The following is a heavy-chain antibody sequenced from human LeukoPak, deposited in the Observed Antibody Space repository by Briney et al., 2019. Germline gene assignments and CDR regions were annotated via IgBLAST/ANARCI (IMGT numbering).Heavy chain of an antibody. CDR3: ARRDRIAVATDY. J-gene: IGHJ4*02. Sequence: ASVKVSCKGSGYTFTSYGISWVRQAPGQGLEWMGWISGYNGNTNYAQKLQGRVTLTTDTPTSTAYMELRSLRSDDTAVYYCARRDRIAVATDYWGQGTLVTVSS. CDR2: ISGYNGNT. CDR1: GYTFTSYG. V-gene: IGHV1-18*01. D-gene: IGHD6-19*01.